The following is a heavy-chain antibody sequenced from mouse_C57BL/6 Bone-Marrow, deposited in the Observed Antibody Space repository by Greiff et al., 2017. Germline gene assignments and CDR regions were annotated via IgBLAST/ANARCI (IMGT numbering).Heavy chain of an antibody. CDR3: ARFYSNSDD. Sequence: VPLQQSGAELMKPGASVKLSCKATGYTFTGYWIEWVKQRPGNGLEWIGEIFPGNGSTNYNEKFKGKATFTADTASNTAYMELSSLTTDDSAIYYCARFYSNSDDWGQGTTLTVSS. CDR2: IFPGNGST. J-gene: IGHJ2*01. CDR1: GYTFTGYW. D-gene: IGHD2-5*01. V-gene: IGHV1-9*01.